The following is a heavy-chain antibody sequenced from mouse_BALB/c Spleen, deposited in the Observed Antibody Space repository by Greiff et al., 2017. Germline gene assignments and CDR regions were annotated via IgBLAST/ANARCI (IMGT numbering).Heavy chain of an antibody. CDR3: ARRGDYGNSLAY. V-gene: IGHV1S81*02. CDR2: INPSNGRT. J-gene: IGHJ3*01. D-gene: IGHD2-1*01. Sequence: VQLQQPGAELVKPGASVKLSCKASGYTFTSYWMHWVKQRPGQGLEWIGEINPSNGRTNYNEKFKSKATLTVDKSSSTAYMQLSSLTSEDSAVYCCARRGDYGNSLAYWGQGTLVTVSA. CDR1: GYTFTSYW.